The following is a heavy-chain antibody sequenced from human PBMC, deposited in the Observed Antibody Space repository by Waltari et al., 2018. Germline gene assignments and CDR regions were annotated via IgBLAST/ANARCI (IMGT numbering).Heavy chain of an antibody. V-gene: IGHV4-38-2*01. Sequence: QVQLQESGPGLVKPSETLSLTCAVSGYSISSGYYGGWIRQPPGKGLEWIGNIYPRGSTYTNPSLKSRVTISVDTSKTQFALKLSSVTAADTAVYYCARHVYTTLDYWGQGTLVTVSS. D-gene: IGHD3-16*01. CDR2: IYPRGST. CDR3: ARHVYTTLDY. J-gene: IGHJ4*02. CDR1: GYSISSGYY.